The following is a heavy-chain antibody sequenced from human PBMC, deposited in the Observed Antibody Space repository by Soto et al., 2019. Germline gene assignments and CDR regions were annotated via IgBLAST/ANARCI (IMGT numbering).Heavy chain of an antibody. CDR1: GFTFDDYA. V-gene: IGHV3-9*01. Sequence: EVQLVESGGGLVQPGRSLRLSCAASGFTFDDYAMHWVRQAPGKGLEWVSGIRWNSGSIGYADSVKGRFTISRDNAKNSLYLQMKSLSAEDTALYYCAKAIGPCIVVVVATKAFDIWGQGTMVTVSS. D-gene: IGHD2-15*01. J-gene: IGHJ3*02. CDR2: IRWNSGSI. CDR3: AKAIGPCIVVVVATKAFDI.